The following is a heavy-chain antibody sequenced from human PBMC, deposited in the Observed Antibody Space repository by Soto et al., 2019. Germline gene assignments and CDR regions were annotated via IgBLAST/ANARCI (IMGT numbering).Heavy chain of an antibody. CDR3: AKEYYYDSSGYCEC. CDR1: GFTFSSYC. Sequence: PGGSLRLSCAASGFTFSSYCIHWVRQAPCKGLEWVAVISYDGINKYYADSVKGRFTISRDNSKNTLYLQMNSLRAEDTAVYYCAKEYYYDSSGYCECWGQVNLLTVCS. CDR2: ISYDGINK. J-gene: IGHJ4*02. V-gene: IGHV3-30*18. D-gene: IGHD3-22*01.